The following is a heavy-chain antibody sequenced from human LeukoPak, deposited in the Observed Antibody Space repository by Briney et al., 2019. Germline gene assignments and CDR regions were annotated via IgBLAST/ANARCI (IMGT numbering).Heavy chain of an antibody. CDR3: ARGGSYYYDSSGYYQYGGPFDY. Sequence: SETLSLTCAVYGGSFSGYYWSWIRQPPGKGLEWIGYIYYSGSTNYNPSLKSRVTISVDTSKNQFSLKLSSVTAADTAVYYCARGGSYYYDSSGYYQYGGPFDYWGQGTLVTVSS. D-gene: IGHD3-22*01. CDR2: IYYSGST. V-gene: IGHV4-59*01. CDR1: GGSFSGYY. J-gene: IGHJ4*02.